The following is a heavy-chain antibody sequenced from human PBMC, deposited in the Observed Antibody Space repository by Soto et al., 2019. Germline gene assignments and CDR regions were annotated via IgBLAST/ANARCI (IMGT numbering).Heavy chain of an antibody. CDR3: ARGRGYSYGLDP. J-gene: IGHJ5*02. V-gene: IGHV4-30-4*01. CDR2: ISYSGTT. D-gene: IGHD5-18*01. CDR1: GYSISSNNNY. Sequence: PSETLSLTCTFSGYSISSNNNYWSWIRQPPGEGLEWIGFISYSGTTSYSPSLKSRVAISLDTSKNQFSLSLSSVTAADTAVYYCARGRGYSYGLDPWGQGTLVTVSS.